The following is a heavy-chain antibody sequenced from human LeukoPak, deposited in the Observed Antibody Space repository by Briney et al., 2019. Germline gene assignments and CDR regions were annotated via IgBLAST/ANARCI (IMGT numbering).Heavy chain of an antibody. D-gene: IGHD2-2*01. V-gene: IGHV3-48*01. CDR3: ARDTKYAFDN. CDR1: GFTFSSYA. Sequence: GGSLRLSCATSGFTFSSYAMSWVRQAPGKGLEWISYVGISSGNTKYADSVKGRFTISGDKAKNSLYLQMNSLRVEDTAVYYCARDTKYAFDNWGQGTPVTVSS. CDR2: VGISSGNT. J-gene: IGHJ4*02.